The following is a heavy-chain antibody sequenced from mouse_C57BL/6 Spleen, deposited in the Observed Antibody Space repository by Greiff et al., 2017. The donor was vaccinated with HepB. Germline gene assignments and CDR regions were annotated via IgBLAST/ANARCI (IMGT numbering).Heavy chain of an antibody. D-gene: IGHD1-1*01. CDR2: ISSGGSYT. J-gene: IGHJ3*01. CDR1: GFTFSSYG. CDR3: ARLHIVDTAAWFAY. Sequence: EVQGVESGGDLVKPGGSLKLSCAASGFTFSSYGMSWVRQTPDKRLEWVATISSGGSYTYYPDSVKGRFTISRDNAKNTLYLQMSSLKSEDTAMYYCARLHIVDTAAWFAYWGQGTLVTVSA. V-gene: IGHV5-6*01.